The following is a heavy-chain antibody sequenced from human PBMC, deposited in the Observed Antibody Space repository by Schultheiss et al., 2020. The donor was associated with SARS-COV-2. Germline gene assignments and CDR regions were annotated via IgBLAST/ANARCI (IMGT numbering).Heavy chain of an antibody. D-gene: IGHD3-3*01. Sequence: ASVKVSCKASGYTFTSYDINWVRQAPGQGLEWMGWINPNSGGTNYAQKFQGRVTMTRDTSISTAYMELSSLRSEDTAVYYCATRYVLRFLEWLPFDYWGQGTLVTVSS. V-gene: IGHV1-2*02. CDR3: ATRYVLRFLEWLPFDY. CDR1: GYTFTSYD. CDR2: INPNSGGT. J-gene: IGHJ4*02.